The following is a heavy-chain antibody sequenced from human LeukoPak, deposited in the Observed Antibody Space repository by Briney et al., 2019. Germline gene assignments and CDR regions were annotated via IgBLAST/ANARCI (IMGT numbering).Heavy chain of an antibody. CDR2: MNPNSGNT. D-gene: IGHD3-16*01. CDR3: ARGVRSRGLPRRGYNWFDP. J-gene: IGHJ5*02. Sequence: ASVTVSFKASGYTFTSYDINWVRQATGQGLEWMGWMNPNSGNTGYAQKFQGRVTMTRNTSISTAYMELSSLRSEDTAVYYCARGVRSRGLPRRGYNWFDPWGQGTLVTVSS. V-gene: IGHV1-8*01. CDR1: GYTFTSYD.